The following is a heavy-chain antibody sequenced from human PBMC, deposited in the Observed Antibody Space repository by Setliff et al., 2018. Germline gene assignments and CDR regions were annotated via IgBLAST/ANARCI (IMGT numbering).Heavy chain of an antibody. J-gene: IGHJ4*02. Sequence: EASVKVSCKVSGYTLTELSMHWVRQAPGKGLEWMGGFDPEDGETIYAQKFQGRVTMTEDTSTDTAYMELSSLRSEDTAVYYCATERLLDYYGSGSYPSFDYWGQGTLVTVS. CDR1: GYTLTELS. V-gene: IGHV1-24*01. CDR3: ATERLLDYYGSGSYPSFDY. CDR2: FDPEDGET. D-gene: IGHD3-10*01.